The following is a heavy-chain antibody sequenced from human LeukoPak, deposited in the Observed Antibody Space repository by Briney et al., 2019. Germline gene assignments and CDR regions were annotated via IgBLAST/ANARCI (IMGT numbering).Heavy chain of an antibody. CDR3: ASLHLGYYYYMDV. Sequence: SETLSLTCAVYGGSFSGYYWSWIRQPPGKGLEWIGEINHSGSTNYNPSLKSRVTISVDTSKNQFSLKLSSVAAADTAVYYCASLHLGYYYYMDVWGKGTTVTVSS. J-gene: IGHJ6*03. D-gene: IGHD3-10*01. CDR1: GGSFSGYY. V-gene: IGHV4-34*01. CDR2: INHSGST.